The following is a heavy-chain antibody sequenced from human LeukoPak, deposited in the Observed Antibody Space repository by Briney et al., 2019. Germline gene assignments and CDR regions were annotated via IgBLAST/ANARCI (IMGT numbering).Heavy chain of an antibody. J-gene: IGHJ4*02. D-gene: IGHD6-13*01. CDR1: GFTFSSYS. CDR2: ISSSSSYI. Sequence: GGSLRLSCAASGFTFSSYSMNWVRQAPGKGLEWVSSISSSSSYIYYADSVKGRFTISRDNAKNSLYLQMNSLRAEDTAVYYCARGWYSSSWYFDYWGQGTLVTVSS. CDR3: ARGWYSSSWYFDY. V-gene: IGHV3-21*01.